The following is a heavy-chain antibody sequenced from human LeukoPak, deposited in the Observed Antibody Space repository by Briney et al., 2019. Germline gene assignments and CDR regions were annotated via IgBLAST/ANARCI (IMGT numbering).Heavy chain of an antibody. D-gene: IGHD3-22*01. CDR1: GFTFSNYA. CDR3: AKAYHYDRTGQYIRDDAFHI. CDR2: ISGSGSGT. V-gene: IGHV3-23*01. Sequence: HPGGSLRLSCVVSGFTFSNYAISWVRQAPGKGLEWVSAISGSGSGTYSADSVKGRFTISRDNSKNTLYLQMNSLRVEDTAVYYCAKAYHYDRTGQYIRDDAFHIWGQGTMVTVSS. J-gene: IGHJ3*02.